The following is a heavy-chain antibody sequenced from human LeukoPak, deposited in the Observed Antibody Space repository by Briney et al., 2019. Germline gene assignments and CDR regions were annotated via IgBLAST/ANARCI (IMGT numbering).Heavy chain of an antibody. CDR1: GFRFSDYA. CDR3: SRGRLFGDY. Sequence: EGSLRLSCAASGFRFSDYAIHWVRQAPGKGLQWLAVISGDGSHQYYRDSVRDRFTISRDNAKNSLFLQMNSLRAEDTAVYYCSRGRLFGDYWGQGALVTVSS. CDR2: ISGDGSHQ. J-gene: IGHJ4*02. D-gene: IGHD3-16*01. V-gene: IGHV3-30*03.